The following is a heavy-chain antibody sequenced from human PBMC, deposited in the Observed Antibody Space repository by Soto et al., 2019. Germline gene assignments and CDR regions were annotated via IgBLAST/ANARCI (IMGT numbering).Heavy chain of an antibody. Sequence: SETLSLTCAVSGGSISSSNWWSWVRQPPGKGLEWIGEIYHSGSTIYNPSLKSRVTISVDKSKNQFSLKLSSVTAADTAVYYCASYPGIAAAGTYYYYYGMDVCGQGTTVTVSS. CDR1: GGSISSSNW. V-gene: IGHV4-4*02. CDR3: ASYPGIAAAGTYYYYYGMDV. CDR2: IYHSGST. D-gene: IGHD6-13*01. J-gene: IGHJ6*02.